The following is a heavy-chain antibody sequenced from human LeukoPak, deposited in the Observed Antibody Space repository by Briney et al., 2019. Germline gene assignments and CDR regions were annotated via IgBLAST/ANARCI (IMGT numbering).Heavy chain of an antibody. D-gene: IGHD3-16*02. Sequence: GGSLRLSCAASGVTVSTNYMSWVRKAPGKGLDWGSVIYSGGITYYADTVTGRCTMSRDTSESTVYLQMNSLRAEDTAVYYCARGLGRELSHSFDHWGQRTLGTASS. CDR2: IYSGGIT. CDR1: GVTVSTNY. V-gene: IGHV3-53*01. J-gene: IGHJ4*02. CDR3: ARGLGRELSHSFDH.